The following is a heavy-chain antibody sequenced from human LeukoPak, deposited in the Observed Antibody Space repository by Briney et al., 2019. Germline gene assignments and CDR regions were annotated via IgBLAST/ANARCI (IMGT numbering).Heavy chain of an antibody. V-gene: IGHV4-34*01. CDR3: ARGRTEQWLPRPFDY. D-gene: IGHD6-19*01. Sequence: SETLSLTCAVYGGSFSGYYWSWIRQPPGKGLEWIGEINHSGSTNYNPSLKSRVTISVDTSKNQFSLKLSSVTAADTAVYYCARGRTEQWLPRPFDYWGQGTLVTVSS. J-gene: IGHJ4*02. CDR2: INHSGST. CDR1: GGSFSGYY.